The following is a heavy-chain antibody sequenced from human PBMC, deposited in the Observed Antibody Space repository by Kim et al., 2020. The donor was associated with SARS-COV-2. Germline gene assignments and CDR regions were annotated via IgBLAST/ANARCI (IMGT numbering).Heavy chain of an antibody. CDR1: GFTFDDYA. CDR3: AKGVDMVPRGASDY. J-gene: IGHJ4*02. D-gene: IGHD3-10*01. Sequence: GGSLRLSCAASGFTFDDYAMHWVRQAPGKGLEWVSGISWNSGSIGYADSVKGRFTISRDNAKNSLYLQMNSLRAEDTALYYCAKGVDMVPRGASDYWGQGTLVTVSS. V-gene: IGHV3-9*01. CDR2: ISWNSGSI.